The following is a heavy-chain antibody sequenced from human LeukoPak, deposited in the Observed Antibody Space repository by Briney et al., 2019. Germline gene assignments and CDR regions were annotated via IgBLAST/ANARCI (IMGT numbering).Heavy chain of an antibody. CDR1: GFTFSSYA. CDR3: ARVGYNYDLGNAFDI. V-gene: IGHV3-23*01. Sequence: GGSLRLSCAASGFTFSSYAMSWVRQAPGKGLEWVSAISGSGGSTYYADSVKGRFTISRDNSRNTLFLQMNSLRADDTAVYYCARVGYNYDLGNAFDIWGQGTVVTVSS. D-gene: IGHD1-20*01. J-gene: IGHJ3*02. CDR2: ISGSGGST.